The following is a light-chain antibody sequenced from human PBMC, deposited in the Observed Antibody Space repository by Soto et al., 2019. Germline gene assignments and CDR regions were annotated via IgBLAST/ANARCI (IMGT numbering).Light chain of an antibody. CDR2: WAS. CDR1: QSVLYSSNNKNY. Sequence: DIVMTQSPDSLAVSLGERATINCKSSQSVLYSSNNKNYLAWSQQRPGQPPKLLIYWASTRESGVPDRFSGCGSGTDCHLTITSLQADYVAVYYCQHYDSTPPTFGQGTKLQIK. V-gene: IGKV4-1*01. CDR3: QHYDSTPPT. J-gene: IGKJ2*01.